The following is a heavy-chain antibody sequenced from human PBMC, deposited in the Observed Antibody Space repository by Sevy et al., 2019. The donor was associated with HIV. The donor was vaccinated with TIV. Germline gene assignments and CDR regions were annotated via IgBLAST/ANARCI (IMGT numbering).Heavy chain of an antibody. CDR2: ISGSGGST. Sequence: GGSLRLSCAASGFTFSSYAMSWVRQAPGKGLEWVSAISGSGGSTYYADSVKGRFTISRDNSKNMLYLQMNSLRAEDTAVYYSAKDRGSSLIFDYWGQGTLVTVSS. D-gene: IGHD6-13*01. CDR3: AKDRGSSLIFDY. CDR1: GFTFSSYA. J-gene: IGHJ4*02. V-gene: IGHV3-23*01.